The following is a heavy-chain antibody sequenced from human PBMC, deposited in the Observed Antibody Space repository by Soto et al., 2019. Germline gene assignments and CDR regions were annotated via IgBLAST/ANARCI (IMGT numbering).Heavy chain of an antibody. V-gene: IGHV1-2*04. CDR1: GHTFTASY. CDR3: ARDPLSPTLEWLPDNWFDP. J-gene: IGHJ5*02. CDR2: INPNSGGT. Sequence: GASVKVSCKTPGHTFTASYIHWVRQVPGQGLEWMGWINPNSGGTRSAQKFQDCVTMTRDTSISTAYMELSRLRSEDTAVYYCARDPLSPTLEWLPDNWFDPWGQGTLVTVSS. D-gene: IGHD3-3*01.